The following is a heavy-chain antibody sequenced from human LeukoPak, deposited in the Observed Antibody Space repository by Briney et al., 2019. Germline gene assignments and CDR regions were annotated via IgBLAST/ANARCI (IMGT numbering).Heavy chain of an antibody. Sequence: SETLSLTCAVSGGSISNYYWTWIRQPPGRGLEWIGYIFYKGNTNYNPSLGSRVTLSVDTSKNQFSLNLNSVTAADTAVYYCASSTNSGSRPLTNWFDPWGQGTLVTVSS. CDR1: GGSISNYY. J-gene: IGHJ5*02. V-gene: IGHV4-59*01. CDR2: IFYKGNT. D-gene: IGHD1-26*01. CDR3: ASSTNSGSRPLTNWFDP.